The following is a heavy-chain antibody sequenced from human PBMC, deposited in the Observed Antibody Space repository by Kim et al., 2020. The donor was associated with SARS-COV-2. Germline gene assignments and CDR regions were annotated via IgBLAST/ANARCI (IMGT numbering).Heavy chain of an antibody. Sequence: ASVKVSCKASGYTFTSYGISWVRQAPGQGLEWMGWISAYNGNTNYAQKLQGRVTMTTDTSTSTAYMELRSLRSDDTAVYYCARVPMSIAAHDAFDIWGQGTMVTVSS. V-gene: IGHV1-18*01. CDR3: ARVPMSIAAHDAFDI. D-gene: IGHD6-6*01. CDR2: ISAYNGNT. CDR1: GYTFTSYG. J-gene: IGHJ3*02.